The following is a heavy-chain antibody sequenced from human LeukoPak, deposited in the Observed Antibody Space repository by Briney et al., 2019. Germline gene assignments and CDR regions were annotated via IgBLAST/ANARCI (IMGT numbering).Heavy chain of an antibody. CDR1: GGSISSGGYS. CDR3: ARAQPDYYDSGGYYYGPALFDY. D-gene: IGHD3-22*01. V-gene: IGHV4-30-2*01. J-gene: IGHJ4*02. Sequence: SETLSLTCAVSGGSISSGGYSWSWIRQPPGKGLEWIGYIYHSGSTYYNPSLKSRVTISVDRSKNQFSLKLSSVTAADTAVYYCARAQPDYYDSGGYYYGPALFDYWGQGTLVTVSS. CDR2: IYHSGST.